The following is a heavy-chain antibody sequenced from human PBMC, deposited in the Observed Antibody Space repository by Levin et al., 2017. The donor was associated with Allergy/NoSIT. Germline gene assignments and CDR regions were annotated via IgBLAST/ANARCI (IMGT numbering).Heavy chain of an antibody. CDR3: AKDDSGVPAAVVFDS. CDR1: GFTFSNYV. Sequence: PGGSLRLSCAASGFTFSNYVMGWVRQAPGKGLEWVSTISGNGGRTYYADSVKGRFIISRDNSKNTLYLQMSGLRAEDTAVYFCAKDDSGVPAAVVFDSWGQGTLVTVSS. J-gene: IGHJ4*02. V-gene: IGHV3-23*01. D-gene: IGHD2-2*01. CDR2: ISGNGGRT.